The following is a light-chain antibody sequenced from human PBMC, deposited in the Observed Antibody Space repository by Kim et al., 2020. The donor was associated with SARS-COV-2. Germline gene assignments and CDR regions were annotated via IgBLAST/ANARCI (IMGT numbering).Light chain of an antibody. CDR2: GNS. J-gene: IGLJ1*01. Sequence: QSVLTQPPSVSGAPGQRVTISCTGCSSNIGAGYDVHWYQQLPGTAPKLLIYGNSNRPSGVPDRFSGSKSGTSASLAITGLQAEDEADYYCQSYDSSLSAYVFGTGTKVTVL. CDR3: QSYDSSLSAYV. CDR1: SSNIGAGYD. V-gene: IGLV1-40*01.